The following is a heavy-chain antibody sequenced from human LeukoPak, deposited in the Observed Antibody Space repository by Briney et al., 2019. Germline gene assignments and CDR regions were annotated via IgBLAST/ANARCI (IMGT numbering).Heavy chain of an antibody. CDR3: ARESGSCGGDCYSEFGSDY. CDR1: GGSFSGYY. J-gene: IGHJ4*02. V-gene: IGHV4-34*01. Sequence: SETLSLTCAVYGGSFSGYYWSWIRQPPGKGLEWIGEINHSGSTNYNPSLKSRVTISVDTSKNQFSPKLSSVTAADTAVYYCARESGSCGGDCYSEFGSDYRGQGTLVTVSS. CDR2: INHSGST. D-gene: IGHD2-21*02.